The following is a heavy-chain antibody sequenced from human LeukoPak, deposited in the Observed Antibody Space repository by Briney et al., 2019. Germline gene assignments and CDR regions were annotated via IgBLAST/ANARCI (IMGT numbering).Heavy chain of an antibody. CDR3: AGGSAALSYFDY. Sequence: PSETLSLTCTVSGGSISSYYWSWIRQPPGKGLEWIGYIYYSGSTNYNPSLKSRVTISVDTSKNQFSLELSSVTAADTAVYYCAGGSAALSYFDYWGQGTLVTVSS. V-gene: IGHV4-59*01. J-gene: IGHJ4*02. D-gene: IGHD2-2*01. CDR2: IYYSGST. CDR1: GGSISSYY.